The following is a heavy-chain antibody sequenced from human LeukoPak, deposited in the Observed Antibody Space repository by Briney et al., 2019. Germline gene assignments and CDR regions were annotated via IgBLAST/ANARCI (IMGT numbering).Heavy chain of an antibody. CDR3: AREGPITGAFDI. V-gene: IGHV4-59*01. CDR2: IYYSGST. CDR1: GGSISSYY. J-gene: IGHJ3*02. D-gene: IGHD3-10*01. Sequence: PSETLSLTCTVSGGSISSYYWSWIRQPPGKGLEWIGYIYYSGSTNYNPSLKSRVTISVDTSKNQFSLKLSSVTAADTAVYYCAREGPITGAFDIWGQGTMVTVSS.